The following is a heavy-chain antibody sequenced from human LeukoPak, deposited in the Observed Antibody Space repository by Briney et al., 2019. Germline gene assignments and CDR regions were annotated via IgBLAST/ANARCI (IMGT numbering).Heavy chain of an antibody. CDR3: ASTERYSSGWYPADFDY. V-gene: IGHV3-48*01. CDR2: ISSSGSTI. CDR1: VFTFSNDN. D-gene: IGHD6-19*01. Sequence: GGSLRLSCVASVFTFSNDNMNWVRQAPGKGLEWISHISSSGSTIYYADSVEGRFTISRDNGKNSLSLQMNSLRAEDTAVYYCASTERYSSGWYPADFDYWGQGTLVTVSS. J-gene: IGHJ4*02.